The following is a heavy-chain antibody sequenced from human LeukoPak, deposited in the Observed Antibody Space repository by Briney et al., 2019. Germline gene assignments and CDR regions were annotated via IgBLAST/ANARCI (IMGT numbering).Heavy chain of an antibody. D-gene: IGHD3-22*01. CDR1: GGSISSSGHY. Sequence: SETLSLTCTVSGGSISSSGHYWGWIRQPPGKGLEWIGSSYYSGSTYYNPSLKSRVTLSVDTSKNHFSLKLSSVTAADTAVYYCGRQFYYDSSGYYLGYWGQGTLVTVSS. J-gene: IGHJ4*02. CDR3: GRQFYYDSSGYYLGY. V-gene: IGHV4-39*01. CDR2: SYYSGST.